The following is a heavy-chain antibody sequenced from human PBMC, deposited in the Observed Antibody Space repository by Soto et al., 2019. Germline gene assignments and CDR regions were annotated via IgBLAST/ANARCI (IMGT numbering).Heavy chain of an antibody. Sequence: PSETLSLTCTVSGGSFSSSSGYYWGWIRQPPGKGLEWIGSIYYSGSTYYNPSLKSRVTISVDTSKNQFSLRLNSVTAADTAVYYCARHTYPSETSGYYFLYWGQGTLVTVSS. CDR2: IYYSGST. J-gene: IGHJ4*02. V-gene: IGHV4-39*01. D-gene: IGHD3-22*01. CDR3: ARHTYPSETSGYYFLY. CDR1: GGSFSSSSGYY.